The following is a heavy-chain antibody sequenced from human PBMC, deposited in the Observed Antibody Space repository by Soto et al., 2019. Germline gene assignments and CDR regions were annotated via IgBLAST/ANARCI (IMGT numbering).Heavy chain of an antibody. CDR1: GGSISSGSYY. CDR3: ARDSHFDY. J-gene: IGHJ4*02. CDR2: IYYSGST. V-gene: IGHV4-31*03. Sequence: SETLSLTCTVSGGSISSGSYYWSWIRQHPGKGLEWIGYIYYSGSTYYNPSLKSRVTISVGTSKNQFSLNLSSVTAADTAVYYCARDSHFDYWGQGTLVTVSS.